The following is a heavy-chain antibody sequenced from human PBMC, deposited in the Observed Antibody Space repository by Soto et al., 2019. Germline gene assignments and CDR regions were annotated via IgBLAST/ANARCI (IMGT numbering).Heavy chain of an antibody. J-gene: IGHJ4*02. Sequence: QVTLKESGPVLVKPTETLTLTCTVSGFSLSNARMGVSWIRQPPGKALEWLAHIFSNDEKSYSTSLKSRLTSSKDPSKSQVVLTMTNMDPVDTATYYCARIKKSITIFGVVIYYFDYWGQGTLVTVSS. CDR2: IFSNDEK. CDR3: ARIKKSITIFGVVIYYFDY. V-gene: IGHV2-26*01. D-gene: IGHD3-3*01. CDR1: GFSLSNARMG.